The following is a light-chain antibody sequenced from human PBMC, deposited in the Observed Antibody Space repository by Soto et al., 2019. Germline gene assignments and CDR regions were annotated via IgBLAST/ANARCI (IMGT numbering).Light chain of an antibody. V-gene: IGKV3-20*01. CDR3: QKYGSSREHS. CDR2: GAS. J-gene: IGKJ4*01. CDR1: QSVSSSY. Sequence: EIVLTQSPGPLSLSPGERATLSCRASQSVSSSYLAWYQQKPGQAPRLLIQGASSRATGIPDRFSGSGSGTDFTLTSSRVEPEDFAVYYCQKYGSSREHSFGGGTKVEIK.